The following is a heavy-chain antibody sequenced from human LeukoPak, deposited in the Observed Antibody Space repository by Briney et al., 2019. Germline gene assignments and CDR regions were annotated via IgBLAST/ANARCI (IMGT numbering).Heavy chain of an antibody. CDR1: GLTFSNYA. CDR2: ISGSGANT. V-gene: IGHV3-23*01. D-gene: IGHD3-10*01. Sequence: GSLRLSCAASGLTFSNYAMSWVRQAPGKGLEWVSAISGSGANTYYADSVKGRFTISRDNSKNTLYLQMNSLRAEDTAVYYCAKDDIWFGGHYYYYMDVWGKGTTVTVSS. CDR3: AKDDIWFGGHYYYYMDV. J-gene: IGHJ6*03.